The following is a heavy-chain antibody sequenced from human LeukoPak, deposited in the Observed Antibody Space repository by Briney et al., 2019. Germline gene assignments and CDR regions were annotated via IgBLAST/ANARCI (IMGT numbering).Heavy chain of an antibody. Sequence: SQTLSLTCTVSGGSISSGGYYWSWIRQPPGKGLEWIGYMYHSGSTYYNPSLKSRVTISVDRSKNQFSLKLSSVTAADTAVYYCARDGRYCSSTSCYSLMGWFDPWGQGTLVTVSS. CDR3: ARDGRYCSSTSCYSLMGWFDP. CDR1: GGSISSGGYY. CDR2: MYHSGST. J-gene: IGHJ5*02. D-gene: IGHD2-2*02. V-gene: IGHV4-30-2*01.